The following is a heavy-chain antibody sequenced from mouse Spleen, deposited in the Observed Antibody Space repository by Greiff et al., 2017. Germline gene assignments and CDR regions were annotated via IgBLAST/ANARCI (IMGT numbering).Heavy chain of an antibody. Sequence: QVQLQQPGAELVRPGTSVKLSCKASGYTFTSYWMHWVKQRPGQGLEWIGVIDPSDSYTNYTQKFKGKATLTVDTSSSTAYMKLSSLTSEDSAVYYWARRPPFITSGGSTDWYFDVWGAGTTVTVSS. V-gene: IGHV1-59*01. D-gene: IGHD1-1*01. CDR2: IDPSDSYT. CDR3: ARRPPFITSGGSTDWYFDV. CDR1: GYTFTSYW. J-gene: IGHJ1*01.